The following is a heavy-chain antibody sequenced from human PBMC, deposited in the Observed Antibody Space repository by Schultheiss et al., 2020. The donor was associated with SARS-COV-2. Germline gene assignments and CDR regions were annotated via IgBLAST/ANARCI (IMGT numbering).Heavy chain of an antibody. CDR1: GGSISSSSYY. Sequence: SETLSLTCTVSGGSISSSSYYWSWIRQPPGKGLEWIGYIYYSGSTNYNPSLKSRVTISVDTSKNQFSLKLSSVTAADTAVYYCARVCGRTTVTGLSWFDPWGQGTLVTVSS. J-gene: IGHJ5*02. D-gene: IGHD4-17*01. CDR3: ARVCGRTTVTGLSWFDP. V-gene: IGHV4-61*01. CDR2: IYYSGST.